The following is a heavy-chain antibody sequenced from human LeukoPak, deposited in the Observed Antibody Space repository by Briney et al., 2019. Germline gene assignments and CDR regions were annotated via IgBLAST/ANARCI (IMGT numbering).Heavy chain of an antibody. D-gene: IGHD3-22*01. CDR2: INTDGSGT. Sequence: GGSLRLSCLASGFTFSRFWMHWVRQAPGKGLVWVSRINTDGSGTNSADSVKGRFTISRDNAKNTLYLQMNSLRAEDTAVYYCARQYYHDSSGYPFDYWGQGTLVTVSS. J-gene: IGHJ4*02. CDR3: ARQYYHDSSGYPFDY. V-gene: IGHV3-74*01. CDR1: GFTFSRFW.